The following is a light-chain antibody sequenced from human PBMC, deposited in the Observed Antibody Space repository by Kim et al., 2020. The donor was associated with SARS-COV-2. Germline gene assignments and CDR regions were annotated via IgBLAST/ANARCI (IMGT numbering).Light chain of an antibody. Sequence: EIVLTQSPATLSLSPGERATLSCRASQSVSSYLVWYQQKPGQAPRLLISDASNRATGIPTRFSGRGSGTDFTLTISSLEPEDFAVYYWQRRGNWPGTFGQGTKVDIK. CDR1: QSVSSY. CDR2: DAS. V-gene: IGKV3-11*01. J-gene: IGKJ1*01. CDR3: QRRGNWPGT.